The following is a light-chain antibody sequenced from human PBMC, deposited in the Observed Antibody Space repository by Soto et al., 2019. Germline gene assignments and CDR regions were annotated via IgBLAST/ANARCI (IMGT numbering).Light chain of an antibody. J-gene: IGKJ2*01. V-gene: IGKV1-6*01. CDR3: LQDYLYPYT. CDR2: GAS. Sequence: AIQMTQSPSSVSASVGDRVTITCRASQGIRYDLGWYQHKPGKAPQVLIYGASSLQSGVPSRFSGSGSGTNFTLAISNLQPEDFATYYCLQDYLYPYTFGQGTKVEIK. CDR1: QGIRYD.